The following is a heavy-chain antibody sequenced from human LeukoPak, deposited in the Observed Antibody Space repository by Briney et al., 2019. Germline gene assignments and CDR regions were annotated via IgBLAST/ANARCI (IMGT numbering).Heavy chain of an antibody. J-gene: IGHJ5*02. CDR2: IYTSGST. Sequence: PGGSLRLSCAASGFTFSSYAMSWIRQPAGKGLEWIGRIYTSGSTNYNPSLKSRVTMSVDTSKNQFSLKLSSVTAADTAVYYCARDTGDTRFDPWGQGTLVTVSS. CDR3: ARDTGDTRFDP. CDR1: GFTFSSYA. V-gene: IGHV4-4*07. D-gene: IGHD5-18*01.